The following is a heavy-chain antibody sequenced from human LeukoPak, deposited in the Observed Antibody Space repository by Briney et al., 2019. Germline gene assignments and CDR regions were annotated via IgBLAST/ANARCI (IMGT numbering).Heavy chain of an antibody. Sequence: GGSLRLSCAASGFTFSSYSMNWVRQAPGKGLEWVSYVSSSSTIYYADSVKGRFTISRDNAKNSLYLQMNSLRAEDTAVYYCARDTSPSGRFLDMYYYYYYGMDVWGQGTTVTVSS. CDR1: GFTFSSYS. CDR3: ARDTSPSGRFLDMYYYYYYGMDV. CDR2: VSSSSTI. J-gene: IGHJ6*02. D-gene: IGHD3-3*01. V-gene: IGHV3-48*01.